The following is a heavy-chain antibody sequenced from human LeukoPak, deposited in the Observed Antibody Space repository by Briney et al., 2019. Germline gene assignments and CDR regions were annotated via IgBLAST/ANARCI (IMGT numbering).Heavy chain of an antibody. D-gene: IGHD2-15*01. V-gene: IGHV3-21*01. J-gene: IGHJ4*02. Sequence: GGSLRLSCAASGFTFSSYSMNWVRQAPGKGLEWVSCISSSSSSIYYGDSVKGRFTISRDNAKNSLYLQMNSLRAEDTAVYYWARDQGTPGPSYFDSWGQGTLVTVSS. CDR1: GFTFSSYS. CDR2: ISSSSSSI. CDR3: ARDQGTPGPSYFDS.